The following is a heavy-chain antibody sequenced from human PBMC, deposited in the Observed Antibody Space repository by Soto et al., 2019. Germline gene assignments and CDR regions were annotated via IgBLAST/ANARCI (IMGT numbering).Heavy chain of an antibody. D-gene: IGHD6-19*01. V-gene: IGHV3-23*01. J-gene: IGHJ3*01. CDR2: ISGSGGKT. CDR1: EFTFSSHA. Sequence: EVQLLESGGGLVQPGGSLRLSCTASASEFTFSSHAMNWVRQAPGNGLEWVSGISGSGGKTYYADSAKGRFTISRDNSKNTVYLQMNSLRAEDTAVYYCAKDAYSSGWYLDAFDLWGQGTMVTVSS. CDR3: AKDAYSSGWYLDAFDL.